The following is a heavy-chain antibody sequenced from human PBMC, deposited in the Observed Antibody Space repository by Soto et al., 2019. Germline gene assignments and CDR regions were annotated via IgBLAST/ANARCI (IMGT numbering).Heavy chain of an antibody. D-gene: IGHD3-16*01. CDR3: ARDNYGHIDY. V-gene: IGHV1-2*02. Sequence: QVQLVQSGAEVKKPGASVKVSCRPSGYTFTAYYIHWVRQAPGQGLDWVVWVDPNSGGTRDAQYFQGRVTMTRDTSTSTVYVELNWLRDDVTALYYCARDNYGHIDYCGHGALVTISS. CDR1: GYTFTAYY. J-gene: IGHJ4*01. CDR2: VDPNSGGT.